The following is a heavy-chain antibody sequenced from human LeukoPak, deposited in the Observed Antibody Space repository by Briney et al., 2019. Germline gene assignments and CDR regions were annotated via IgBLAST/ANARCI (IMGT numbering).Heavy chain of an antibody. J-gene: IGHJ4*02. V-gene: IGHV3-23*01. CDR1: GFTFSSYA. Sequence: RPGGSLRLSCAASGFTFSSYAMSWVRQAPGKGLEWVSAISGSGGSTYYADSVKGRFTISRDNSKNTLYLQMNSLRAEDTAVYYCAKINSSWYENPFLNWGQGTLVTVSS. CDR2: ISGSGGST. CDR3: AKINSSWYENPFLN. D-gene: IGHD6-13*01.